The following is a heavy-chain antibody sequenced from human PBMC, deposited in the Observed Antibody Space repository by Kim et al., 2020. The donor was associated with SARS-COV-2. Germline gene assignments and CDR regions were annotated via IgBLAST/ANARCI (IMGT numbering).Heavy chain of an antibody. Sequence: SETLSLTCTVSGGSVSSGSYYWSWIRQPPGKGLEWIGYIYYSGSTNYNPSLKSRVTISVDTSKNQFSLKLSSVTAADTAVYYCARDWRGSTAWGYYYYGMDVWGQGTTVTVSS. CDR3: ARDWRGSTAWGYYYYGMDV. CDR1: GGSVSSGSYY. D-gene: IGHD3-16*01. J-gene: IGHJ6*02. CDR2: IYYSGST. V-gene: IGHV4-61*01.